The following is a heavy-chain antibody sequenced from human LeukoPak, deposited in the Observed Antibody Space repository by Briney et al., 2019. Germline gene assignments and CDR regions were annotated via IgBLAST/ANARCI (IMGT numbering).Heavy chain of an antibody. J-gene: IGHJ6*02. V-gene: IGHV4-31*03. CDR2: IYYSGST. Sequence: SETLSLTCTVSGGSISTGGNYWSWIRQHPGKGLEWIGYIYYSGSTYYNPSLKSRVTISVDTSKNQFSLKLSSVTAADTAVYYCATSQDYYYYGMDVWGQGTTVTVSS. CDR3: ATSQDYYYYGMDV. CDR1: GGSISTGGNY.